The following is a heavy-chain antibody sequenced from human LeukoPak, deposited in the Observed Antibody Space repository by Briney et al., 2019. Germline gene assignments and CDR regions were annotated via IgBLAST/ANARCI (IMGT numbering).Heavy chain of an antibody. Sequence: GGSLRLSCAASGFTFSTYPMYWVRQAPGRGPEYVSGINNNGDRTDYAKSVKGRFTISRDNSKNTLYLQVGSLRAEDMAVYYCARGGLVGPTPYLDSWGQGTLVTVSS. CDR2: INNNGDRT. CDR3: ARGGLVGPTPYLDS. V-gene: IGHV3-64*01. J-gene: IGHJ4*02. D-gene: IGHD1-26*01. CDR1: GFTFSTYP.